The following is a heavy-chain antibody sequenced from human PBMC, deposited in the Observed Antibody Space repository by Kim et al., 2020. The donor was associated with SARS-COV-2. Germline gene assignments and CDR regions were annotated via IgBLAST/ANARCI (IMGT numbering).Heavy chain of an antibody. CDR2: INHSGST. CDR3: ASAYSSSWYYFDY. J-gene: IGHJ4*02. D-gene: IGHD6-13*01. CDR1: GGSFSGYY. Sequence: SETLSLTCAVYGGSFSGYYWSWIRQPPGKGLEWIGEINHSGSTNYNPSLKSRVTISVDTSKNQFSLKLSSVTAADTAVYYCASAYSSSWYYFDYSGQGTLVTVSS. V-gene: IGHV4-34*01.